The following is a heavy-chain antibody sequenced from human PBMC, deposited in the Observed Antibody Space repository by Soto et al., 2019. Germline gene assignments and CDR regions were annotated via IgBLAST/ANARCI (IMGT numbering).Heavy chain of an antibody. J-gene: IGHJ4*02. V-gene: IGHV5-51*01. CDR1: GYTFTTDL. CDR2: FYPGDSDV. Sequence: GESQNIGYEGGGYTFTTDLVCGLRQRAGKGMDWMGNFYPGDSDVKYSPSLQGQVTISVDKSVSTEYLPWNSLKASDTDVYYCARQNYAGYGGYDSAFETWGKGTLVTVSS. CDR3: ARQNYAGYGGYDSAFET. D-gene: IGHD5-12*01.